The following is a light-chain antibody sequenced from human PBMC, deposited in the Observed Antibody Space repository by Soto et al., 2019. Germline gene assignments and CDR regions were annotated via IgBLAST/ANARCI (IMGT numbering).Light chain of an antibody. CDR2: DVS. V-gene: IGLV2-14*01. CDR1: SSDVGGYNY. J-gene: IGLJ1*01. CDR3: SSYTSSSTLV. Sequence: QSVLNQPASVSGAGGQSITISCTGPSSDVGGYNYVSWYQQYPGKAPKLMIYDVSYRPSGVSNRLSGSRSGNTASLAISGLQAADEADYYCSSYTSSSTLVFGTGTKVTVL.